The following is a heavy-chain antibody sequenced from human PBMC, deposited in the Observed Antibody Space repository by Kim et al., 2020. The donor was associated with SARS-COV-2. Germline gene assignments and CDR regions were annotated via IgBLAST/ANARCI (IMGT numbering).Heavy chain of an antibody. Sequence: SVKVSCKASGGTFSSYAISWVRQAPGQGLEWMGGIIPIFGTANYAQKFQGRVTITADESTSTAYMELSSLRSEDTAVYYCARCPIWPFNWFDPWGQGTLVTVSS. CDR3: ARCPIWPFNWFDP. CDR1: GGTFSSYA. CDR2: IIPIFGTA. V-gene: IGHV1-69*13. J-gene: IGHJ5*02.